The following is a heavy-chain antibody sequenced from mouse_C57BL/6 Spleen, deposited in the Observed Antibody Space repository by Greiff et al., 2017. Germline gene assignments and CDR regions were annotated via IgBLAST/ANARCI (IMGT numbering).Heavy chain of an antibody. CDR2: ILPGSGST. J-gene: IGHJ4*01. CDR1: GYTFTGYW. Sequence: QVQLQQSGAELMKPGASVTLSCKATGYTFTGYWIEWVKQTPGHGLEWIGAILPGSGSTYYNEKFKGKATFTADTSSNTAYMQLSSLTTEDSAIYYYARWGSAMDYWGQGTSVTVSS. CDR3: ARWGSAMDY. V-gene: IGHV1-9*01.